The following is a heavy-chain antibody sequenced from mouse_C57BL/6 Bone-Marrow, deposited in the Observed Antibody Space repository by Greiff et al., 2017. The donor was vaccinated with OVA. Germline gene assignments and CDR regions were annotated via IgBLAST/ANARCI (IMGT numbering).Heavy chain of an antibody. CDR2: ISYDGSN. V-gene: IGHV3-6*01. CDR1: GYSITSGYY. D-gene: IGHD1-1*01. CDR3: ASLYYGSSHYFDY. Sequence: ESGPGLVKPSQSLSLTCSVTGYSITSGYYWNWIRQFPGNNLEWMGYISYDGSNNYNPSLKNRISITRDSSKNQFFLKLNSVTTEDTATYYCASLYYGSSHYFDYWGQGTTLTVSS. J-gene: IGHJ2*01.